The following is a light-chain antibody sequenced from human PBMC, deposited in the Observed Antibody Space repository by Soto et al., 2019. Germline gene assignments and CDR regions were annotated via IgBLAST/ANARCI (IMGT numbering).Light chain of an antibody. Sequence: EILMTQAPFTPSASPVESATHPCRDSQSVDNNVAWYQQKPGQAPRLLIVGSFARATGIPARFSGGGSGTEFTLTISSLQSEDFAVYYCQQYNSWPPITFGQGTRLEIK. CDR1: QSVDNN. CDR3: QQYNSWPPIT. V-gene: IGKV3-15*01. CDR2: GSF. J-gene: IGKJ5*01.